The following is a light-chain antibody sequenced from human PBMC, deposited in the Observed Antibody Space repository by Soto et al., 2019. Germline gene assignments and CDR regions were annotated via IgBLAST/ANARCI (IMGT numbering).Light chain of an antibody. CDR3: SAYAGSNNFV. V-gene: IGLV2-8*01. J-gene: IGLJ1*01. CDR1: SSDVGGYRY. Sequence: QSALTQPPSASGSPGQSVTISCTGTSSDVGGYRYGSWYQQHPGKAPKLMIYEVSKRPSGVPDRFSGSKSGNTASLTVSGLQSEDETDYYCSAYAGSNNFVFGTGTKLTVL. CDR2: EVS.